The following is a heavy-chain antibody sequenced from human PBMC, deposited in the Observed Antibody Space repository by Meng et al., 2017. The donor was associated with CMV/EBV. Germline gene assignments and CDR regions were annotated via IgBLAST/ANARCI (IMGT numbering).Heavy chain of an antibody. CDR2: TRNKANSYTT. Sequence: GGSLRLSCAAPGFTFSDHYMDWVRQAPGKGLEWVGHTRNKANSYTTEYAASVKGRFTISRDDSKNSLYLQMNSLKTEDTAVYYCAKNHEYGSGSYLGLDYWGQGTLVTVSS. D-gene: IGHD3-10*01. CDR1: GFTFSDHY. J-gene: IGHJ4*02. CDR3: AKNHEYGSGSYLGLDY. V-gene: IGHV3-72*01.